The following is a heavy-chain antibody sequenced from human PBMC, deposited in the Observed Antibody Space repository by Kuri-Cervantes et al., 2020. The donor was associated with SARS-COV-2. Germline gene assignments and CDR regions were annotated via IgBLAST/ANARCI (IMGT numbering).Heavy chain of an antibody. Sequence: SVKVSCKASGGTFSSYTISWVRQAPGQGLEWMGRIIPILGIANYAQKFQGRVTITADKSTSTAYMELSSLRSEDTAVYYCARDVTIFGVAYFDYWGQGTLVTVSS. CDR3: ARDVTIFGVAYFDY. CDR2: IIPILGIA. D-gene: IGHD3-3*01. CDR1: GGTFSSYT. J-gene: IGHJ4*02. V-gene: IGHV1-69*04.